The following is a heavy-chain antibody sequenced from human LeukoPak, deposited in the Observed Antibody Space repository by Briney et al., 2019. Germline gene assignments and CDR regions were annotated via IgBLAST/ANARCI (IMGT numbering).Heavy chain of an antibody. Sequence: PGGSLRLSCAASGFTFSSYAMSWVRQAPGKGLEWVANIKQDGSEKYYVDSVKGRFTISRDNAKNSLYLQMNSLRAEDTAVYYCARDRVEMATINYYYYMDVWGKGTTVTVSS. CDR2: IKQDGSEK. V-gene: IGHV3-7*01. CDR3: ARDRVEMATINYYYYMDV. J-gene: IGHJ6*03. D-gene: IGHD5-24*01. CDR1: GFTFSSYA.